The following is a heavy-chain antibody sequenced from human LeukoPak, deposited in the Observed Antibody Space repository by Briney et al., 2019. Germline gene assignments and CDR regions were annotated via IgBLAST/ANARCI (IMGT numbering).Heavy chain of an antibody. V-gene: IGHV4-34*01. CDR2: INHSGST. J-gene: IGHJ4*02. D-gene: IGHD6-19*01. Sequence: KPSETLSLTCAVYGGSFSGYYWSWIRQPPEKGLEWIGEINHSGSTNYNPSLKSRVTISVDTSKNQFSLKLSSVTAADTAVYYCARGRIAVAGAHGYWGQGTLVTVSS. CDR1: GGSFSGYY. CDR3: ARGRIAVAGAHGY.